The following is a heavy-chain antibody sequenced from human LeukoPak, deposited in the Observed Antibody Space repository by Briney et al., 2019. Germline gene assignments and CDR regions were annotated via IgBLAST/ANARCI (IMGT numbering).Heavy chain of an antibody. CDR3: AKDVVDIVATIEDY. J-gene: IGHJ4*02. D-gene: IGHD5-12*01. V-gene: IGHV3-23*01. CDR1: GFTFSSYA. Sequence: GGALRLSCAASGFTFSSYAMSWVGQAPGKGLEWVSAISGSGGSTYYADSVKGRFTISRDNSKNTLYLQMNSLRAEDTAVYYCAKDVVDIVATIEDYWGQGTLVTVSS. CDR2: ISGSGGST.